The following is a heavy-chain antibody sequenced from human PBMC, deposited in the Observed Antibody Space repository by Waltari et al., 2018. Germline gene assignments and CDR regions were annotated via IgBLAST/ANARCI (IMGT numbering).Heavy chain of an antibody. D-gene: IGHD3-9*01. CDR1: GYTFTSYD. Sequence: QVQLVQSGAEVKKPGASVKVSCKASGYTFTSYDINWVRQATGQGLEWMGWRNPNSGNTGDAQKFQVRVTITRNTSISTAYMELSSLRSEDTAVYYCAREQPYDTLSFDPWGQGTLVTVSS. CDR3: AREQPYDTLSFDP. V-gene: IGHV1-8*03. CDR2: RNPNSGNT. J-gene: IGHJ5*02.